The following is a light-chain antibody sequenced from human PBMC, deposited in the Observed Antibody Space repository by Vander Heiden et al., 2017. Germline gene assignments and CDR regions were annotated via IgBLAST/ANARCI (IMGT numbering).Light chain of an antibody. CDR1: SGSVSTSYY. J-gene: IGLJ3*02. CDR3: VLYMGSGLWV. V-gene: IGLV8-61*01. Sequence: QTVVTQEPSFSVSPGGTVTLTCGLSSGSVSTSYYPSWYQQTPGQAPRTLIYSTNTRSSGVPDRFSGSILGNKAALTITGAQAKDEADYYCVLYMGSGLWVFGGGTKLTVL. CDR2: STN.